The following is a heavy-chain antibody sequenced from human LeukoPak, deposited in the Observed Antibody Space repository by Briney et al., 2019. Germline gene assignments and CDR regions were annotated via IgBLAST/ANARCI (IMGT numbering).Heavy chain of an antibody. V-gene: IGHV3-21*01. D-gene: IGHD5-12*01. J-gene: IGHJ4*02. CDR1: GFTFSSYS. Sequence: GGSLRLSCAASGFTFSSYSMNWVRQAPGEGLEWVSSISSSSSYIYYADSVKGRFTISRDNAKNSLYLQVNSLRAEDTAVYYCARGGRYSGYDWGQGTLVTVSS. CDR2: ISSSSSYI. CDR3: ARGGRYSGYD.